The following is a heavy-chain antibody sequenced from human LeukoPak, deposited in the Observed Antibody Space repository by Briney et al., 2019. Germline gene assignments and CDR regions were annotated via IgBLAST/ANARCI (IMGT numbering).Heavy chain of an antibody. CDR1: GFTFSSYA. CDR3: ARAVKYRSGPLTDLLPYYFDY. D-gene: IGHD6-19*01. J-gene: IGHJ4*02. Sequence: PGRSLRLSCAASGFTFSSYAMHWVRQAPGKGLEGVAVISYDGSNKYYADSVKGRFTISRDNSKNTLYLQMNSLRAEDTAVYYCARAVKYRSGPLTDLLPYYFDYWGQGTLVTVSS. CDR2: ISYDGSNK. V-gene: IGHV3-30*04.